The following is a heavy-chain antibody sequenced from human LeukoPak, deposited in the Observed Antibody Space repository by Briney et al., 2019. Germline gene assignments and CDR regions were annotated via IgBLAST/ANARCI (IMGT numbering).Heavy chain of an antibody. CDR3: AREYCSGGSCYIDY. CDR2: IYYSGST. Sequence: SETLSLTCTVSGGSISSSSYYWGWIRQPPGKGLEWIGSIYYSGSTYYNPSLKSRVTISVDTSKNQFSLKLSSVTVADTAVYYCAREYCSGGSCYIDYWGQGTLVTVSS. J-gene: IGHJ4*02. CDR1: GGSISSSSYY. D-gene: IGHD2-15*01. V-gene: IGHV4-39*07.